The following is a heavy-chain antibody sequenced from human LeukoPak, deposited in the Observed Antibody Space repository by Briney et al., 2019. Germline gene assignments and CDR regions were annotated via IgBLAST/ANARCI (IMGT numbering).Heavy chain of an antibody. D-gene: IGHD3-22*01. CDR1: GFTFNNYA. CDR3: AREGPSSGYYFYY. Sequence: TGGSLRLSCAASGFTFNNYAMSWVRQAPGKGLEWVSALSASGGYTYYADSVKGRFTISRDNSKNTLYLQMNSLRAEDTAVYYCAREGPSSGYYFYYWGQGTLVTVSS. V-gene: IGHV3-23*01. CDR2: LSASGGYT. J-gene: IGHJ4*02.